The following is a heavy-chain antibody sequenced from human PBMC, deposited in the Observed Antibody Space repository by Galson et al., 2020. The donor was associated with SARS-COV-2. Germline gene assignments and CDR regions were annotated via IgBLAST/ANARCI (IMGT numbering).Heavy chain of an antibody. D-gene: IGHD6-19*01. CDR3: ARGLSSWYQGNGMDV. CDR1: GGSISSGDYY. J-gene: IGHJ6*02. V-gene: IGHV4-31*03. CDR2: IHYSGAT. Sequence: ETSETLSLTCTVSGGSISSGDYYWSWIRQHPGKGLEWIGYIHYSGATHYNPSLKSRVNISVDTSKNQFSLKLSSVTAADTAVYYCARGLSSWYQGNGMDVWGQGTTVTVSS.